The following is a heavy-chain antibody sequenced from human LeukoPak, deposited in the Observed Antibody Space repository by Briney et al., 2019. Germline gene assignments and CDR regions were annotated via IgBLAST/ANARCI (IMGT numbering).Heavy chain of an antibody. CDR1: GGSISSSSYY. CDR3: ATSSPTGYYFDY. D-gene: IGHD6-13*01. J-gene: IGHJ4*02. Sequence: SETLSLTCTVSGGSISSSSYYWGWIRQPPGKGLEWIGSIYYSGSTYYNPSLKSRVTISVDTSKNQFSLKLSSVTAADTAVYYCATSSPTGYYFDYWGQGTLVTVSS. V-gene: IGHV4-39*07. CDR2: IYYSGST.